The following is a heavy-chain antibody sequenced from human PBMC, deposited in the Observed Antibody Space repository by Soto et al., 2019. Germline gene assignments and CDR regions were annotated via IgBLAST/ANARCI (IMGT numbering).Heavy chain of an antibody. Sequence: PVGSLRLSCAASGLTFSSYAMSWVRHAPGKGLELVSAISGSGGSTYYADSVKGRFTISRDNSKNTLYLQMNSLRAEDTAVYYCAKDQGYCTNGVCQGYYGMDVWGQGTTVTVSS. CDR2: ISGSGGST. J-gene: IGHJ6*02. CDR3: AKDQGYCTNGVCQGYYGMDV. V-gene: IGHV3-23*01. CDR1: GLTFSSYA. D-gene: IGHD2-8*01.